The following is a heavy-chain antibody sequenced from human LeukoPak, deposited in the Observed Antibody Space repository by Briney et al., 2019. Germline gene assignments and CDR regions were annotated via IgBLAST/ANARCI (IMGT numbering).Heavy chain of an antibody. V-gene: IGHV3-23*01. CDR1: GFNLGNYT. D-gene: IGHD3-10*01. CDR2: ISGNGFNT. CDR3: AKGVRLWFAFYFDY. Sequence: GGSLRLSCAASGFNLGNYTMSWFRQAPGKGLEWVSAISGNGFNTYYADSVKGRFTISGESSGNTLSLQMHNLRAEDTAVYYCAKGVRLWFAFYFDYWGQGTLVTVSS. J-gene: IGHJ4*02.